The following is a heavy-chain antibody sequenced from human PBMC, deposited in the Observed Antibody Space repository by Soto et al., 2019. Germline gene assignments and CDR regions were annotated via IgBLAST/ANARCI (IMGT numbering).Heavy chain of an antibody. CDR1: GYTFTELS. CDR3: ATTTSFNFFDSSGYNS. J-gene: IGHJ5*02. CDR2: FDPEDCQT. Sequence: QVQLVQSGAEVKKPGASVKVSCKVSGYTFTELSMHWVRQAPGKGLEWMGGFDPEDCQTMYAQKFQDRVTMTDDTSTDTAYMELSSLRAEDTAVYFCATTTSFNFFDSSGYNSWGQGTLVTVSS. V-gene: IGHV1-24*01. D-gene: IGHD3-22*01.